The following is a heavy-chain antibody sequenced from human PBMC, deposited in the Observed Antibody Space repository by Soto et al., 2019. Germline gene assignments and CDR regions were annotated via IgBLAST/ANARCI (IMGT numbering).Heavy chain of an antibody. CDR3: ASGREYSYDY. CDR1: GYXFTSXE. CDR2: MNTNSGNT. J-gene: IGHJ4*02. V-gene: IGHV1-8*01. D-gene: IGHD5-18*01. Sequence: QVQLVQSGAEVKXXGXSXKVSCKASGYXFTSXEXIWVRQATGQGLEWMGWMNTNSGNTGYAQKFQGRVTMTRHTSISTAYMELSSLRSEDTAVYYCASGREYSYDYWGQGTLVTVSS.